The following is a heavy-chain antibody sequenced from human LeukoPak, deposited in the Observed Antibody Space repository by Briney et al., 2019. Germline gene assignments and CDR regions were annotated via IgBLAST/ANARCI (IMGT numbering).Heavy chain of an antibody. CDR1: GYSLSDYG. J-gene: IGHJ4*02. Sequence: ASVKVSCKASGYSLSDYGISWVRQAPGQGLEWMGWISAYNGNTNYAQKLQGRVTMTTDTSTSTAYMELRSLRSDDTAVYYCARGVLLWFGELLGYFDYWGQGTLVTVSS. V-gene: IGHV1-18*01. CDR3: ARGVLLWFGELLGYFDY. CDR2: ISAYNGNT. D-gene: IGHD3-10*01.